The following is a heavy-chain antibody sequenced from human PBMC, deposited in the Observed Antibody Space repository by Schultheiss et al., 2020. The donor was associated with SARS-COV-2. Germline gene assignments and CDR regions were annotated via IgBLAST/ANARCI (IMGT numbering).Heavy chain of an antibody. V-gene: IGHV4-31*03. CDR1: GGSISSSDCN. D-gene: IGHD2-2*01. J-gene: IGHJ3*02. Sequence: SETLSLTCTVSGGSISSSDCNWGWIRQPPGKGLEWIGYIYYSGSTYYNPSLKSRVTISVDTSKNQFSLKLSSVTAADTAVYYCARKTQLLYAFDIWGQGTMVTVSS. CDR2: IYYSGST. CDR3: ARKTQLLYAFDI.